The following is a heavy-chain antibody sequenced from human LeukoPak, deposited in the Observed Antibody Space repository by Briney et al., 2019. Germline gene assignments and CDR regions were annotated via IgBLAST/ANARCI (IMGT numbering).Heavy chain of an antibody. J-gene: IGHJ6*02. CDR2: MNPNSGNT. D-gene: IGHD3-3*01. CDR3: ARSPRTYDFWSGYWDYYYYYGMDV. CDR1: GYTFTGYY. Sequence: ASVKVSCKASGYTFTGYYMHWVRQAPGQGLEWMGWMNPNSGNTGYAQKFQGRVTMTRNTSISTAYMELSSLRSEGTAVYYCARSPRTYDFWSGYWDYYYYYGMDVWGQGTTVTVSS. V-gene: IGHV1-8*02.